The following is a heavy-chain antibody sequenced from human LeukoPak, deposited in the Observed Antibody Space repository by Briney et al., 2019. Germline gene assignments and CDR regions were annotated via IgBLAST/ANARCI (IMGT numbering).Heavy chain of an antibody. Sequence: GGSLRLSCAASGFSVSSDYMTWVRQAPGKGLEWVSVIYSGGSTYYADSVKGRFTISRDNSKNTLYLQMNNVRVEDTAVYFCARYHAALNYWGQGTLVTASS. CDR2: IYSGGST. D-gene: IGHD6-6*01. CDR3: ARYHAALNY. J-gene: IGHJ4*02. CDR1: GFSVSSDY. V-gene: IGHV3-53*01.